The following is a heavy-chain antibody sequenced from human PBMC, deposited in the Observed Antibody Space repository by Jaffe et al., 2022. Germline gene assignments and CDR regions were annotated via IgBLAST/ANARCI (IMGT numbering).Heavy chain of an antibody. Sequence: QVQLQESGPGLVKPSETLSLTCAVSGYSISSGYYWGWIRQPPGKGLEWIGSIYHSGSTYYNPSLKSRVTISVDTSKNQFSLKLSSVTAADTAVYYCASPLFHDYGGNSEFRYWGQGTLVTVSS. V-gene: IGHV4-38-2*01. J-gene: IGHJ4*02. CDR2: IYHSGST. CDR1: GYSISSGYY. D-gene: IGHD4-17*01. CDR3: ASPLFHDYGGNSEFRY.